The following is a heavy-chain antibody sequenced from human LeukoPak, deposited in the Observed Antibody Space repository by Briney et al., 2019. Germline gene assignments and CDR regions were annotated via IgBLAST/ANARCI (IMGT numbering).Heavy chain of an antibody. CDR3: ARDIDYGSGSYYIDY. V-gene: IGHV1-46*01. CDR1: GYTFTIYD. D-gene: IGHD3-10*01. J-gene: IGHJ4*02. Sequence: ASVKVSCKASGYTFTIYDINWVRQAPGQGLEWMGIINPSGGSTSYAQKFQGRVTMTRDTSTSTVYMELSSLRSEDTAVYYCARDIDYGSGSYYIDYWGQGTLVTVSS. CDR2: INPSGGST.